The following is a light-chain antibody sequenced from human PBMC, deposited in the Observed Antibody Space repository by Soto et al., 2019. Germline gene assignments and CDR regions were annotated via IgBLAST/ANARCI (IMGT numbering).Light chain of an antibody. CDR2: DAS. Sequence: EIVLTQSPATLSLSPGERATLSCRASQSVKSLLGWYQQRPGQAPRLVIYDASYMATGIPARFSGSGWGTDFTLTSSSLEPEDFGVYYCQQRSSWPLTFGGGTKVEI. CDR3: QQRSSWPLT. J-gene: IGKJ4*01. CDR1: QSVKSL. V-gene: IGKV3-11*01.